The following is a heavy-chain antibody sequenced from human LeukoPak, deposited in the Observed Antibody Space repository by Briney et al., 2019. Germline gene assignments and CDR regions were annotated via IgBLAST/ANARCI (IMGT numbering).Heavy chain of an antibody. CDR1: GGSISSGGYY. CDR2: IYHSGST. CDR3: ARVRYYYDSSGYSMARRMYYYYYGMDV. D-gene: IGHD3-22*01. V-gene: IGHV4-30-2*01. Sequence: PSQTLSLTCTVSGGSISSGGYYWSWIRQPPGKGLEWIGYIYHSGSTYYNPSLKSRVTISVDRSKNQFSLKLSSVTAADTAVYYCARVRYYYDSSGYSMARRMYYYYYGMDVWGQGTTVTVSS. J-gene: IGHJ6*02.